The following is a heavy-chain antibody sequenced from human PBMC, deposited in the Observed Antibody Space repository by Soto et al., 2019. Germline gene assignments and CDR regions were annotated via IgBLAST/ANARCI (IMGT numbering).Heavy chain of an antibody. CDR2: ISSSSSNI. CDR3: ARDNGYDAATLDY. D-gene: IGHD5-12*01. CDR1: GFTFSTCS. V-gene: IGHV3-21*02. J-gene: IGHJ4*02. Sequence: EVQLVESGGGLVKPGGSLRLSCAASGFTFSTCSMNWVRQAPGKGLEWVSSISSSSSNIYYAASVKGRFTISRDNAKNSLYLQMNSLRADDTAVYYCARDNGYDAATLDYWGQGTLVTVSS.